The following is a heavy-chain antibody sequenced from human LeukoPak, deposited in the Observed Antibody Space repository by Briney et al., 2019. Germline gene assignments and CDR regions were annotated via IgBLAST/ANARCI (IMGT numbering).Heavy chain of an antibody. Sequence: SETLSLTCTVFGDSIDSSSWAWIRQPVGKGLEWIGRIYLGGSPIYNPSLKTRVIMTVDTSTNQFLLWLRSVTAADTATYYCANWVGNGFDPWGQGTLVTVSS. D-gene: IGHD1-26*01. J-gene: IGHJ5*02. CDR2: IYLGGSP. CDR1: GDSIDSSS. V-gene: IGHV4-4*07. CDR3: ANWVGNGFDP.